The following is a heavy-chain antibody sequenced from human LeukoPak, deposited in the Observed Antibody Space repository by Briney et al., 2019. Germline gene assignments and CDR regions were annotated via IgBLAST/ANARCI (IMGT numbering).Heavy chain of an antibody. CDR1: GGSISSSSYY. J-gene: IGHJ4*02. Sequence: PSETLSLTCTVSGGSISSSSYYWGWIRQPPGKGLEWIGYIYYSGSTNYNPSLKSRVTISVDTSKNQFSLKLSSVTAADTAVYYCARAGPGYSYGYTPFPFDSWGQGTLVTVSS. V-gene: IGHV4-61*05. CDR2: IYYSGST. CDR3: ARAGPGYSYGYTPFPFDS. D-gene: IGHD5-18*01.